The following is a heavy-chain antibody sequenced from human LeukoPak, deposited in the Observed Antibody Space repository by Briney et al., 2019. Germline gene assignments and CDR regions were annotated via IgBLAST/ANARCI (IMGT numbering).Heavy chain of an antibody. J-gene: IGHJ4*02. D-gene: IGHD3-10*01. CDR3: ARFAGSDYTGSFDL. CDR1: GFRFSTYG. Sequence: GGSLRLSCAGSGFRFSTYGMHWVRQAPGKGLEWLGYVWFDGSNSDYVDPVKGRFTISRDNSKNTVFLQVNSLRAEDTAVYHCARFAGSDYTGSFDLWGQGTPVTVSS. CDR2: VWFDGSNS. V-gene: IGHV3-33*01.